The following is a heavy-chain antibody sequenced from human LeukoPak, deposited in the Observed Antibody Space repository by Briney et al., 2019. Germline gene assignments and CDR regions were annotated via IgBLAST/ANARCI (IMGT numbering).Heavy chain of an antibody. V-gene: IGHV1-69*13. D-gene: IGHD1-1*01. J-gene: IGHJ4*02. CDR1: VGTFSSYA. CDR3: ARNWNDAGSFDY. CDR2: IIPIFGTA. Sequence: GASVNVSCKASVGTFSSYAISWVRPAPGQGIDWMGGIIPIFGTANYAQKFQGRVTITADESTSTAYMELSSLRSEDTAVYYCARNWNDAGSFDYWGQGTLVTVSS.